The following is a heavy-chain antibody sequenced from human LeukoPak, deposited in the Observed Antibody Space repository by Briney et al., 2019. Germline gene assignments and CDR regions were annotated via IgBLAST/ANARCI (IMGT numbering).Heavy chain of an antibody. CDR2: IYYSGST. Sequence: IPSETLSLTCTVSGGSISSYYWSWIRQPPGKGLEWIGYIYYSGSTNYNPSLKSRVTISVDTSKNQFSLKLSSVTAADTAVYYCARSGIAAAQRQFDYWGQGTLVTVSS. CDR1: GGSISSYY. D-gene: IGHD6-13*01. V-gene: IGHV4-59*01. CDR3: ARSGIAAAQRQFDY. J-gene: IGHJ4*02.